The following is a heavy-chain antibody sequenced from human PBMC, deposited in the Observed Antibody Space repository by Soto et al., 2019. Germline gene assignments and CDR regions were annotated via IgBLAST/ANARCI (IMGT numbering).Heavy chain of an antibody. CDR2: ISPKNGNT. CDR1: GYSFSTYD. V-gene: IGHV1-18*04. J-gene: IGHJ5*02. Sequence: AAVKFSWKASGYSFSTYDISWLRQAPGQGPEWMGRISPKNGNTNYAQNFQDRVTMTADTSSSTAYMALRGLRSDDTAKYYCATSYDSGYDPWGQGILVTVSS. D-gene: IGHD3-3*01. CDR3: ATSYDSGYDP.